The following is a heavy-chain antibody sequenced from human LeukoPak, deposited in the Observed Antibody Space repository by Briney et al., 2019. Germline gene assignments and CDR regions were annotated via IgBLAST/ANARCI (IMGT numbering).Heavy chain of an antibody. Sequence: GGSLRLSCAASGFTFSSYWMSWDRQAPGKGLEWVANIKQDGSEKYYVDSVKGRFTISRDNAKNSLYLQMNSLRAEDTAVYYCARVLLYNAFDYWGQGTLVTVSS. CDR2: IKQDGSEK. J-gene: IGHJ4*02. V-gene: IGHV3-7*04. CDR1: GFTFSSYW. D-gene: IGHD3-3*01. CDR3: ARVLLYNAFDY.